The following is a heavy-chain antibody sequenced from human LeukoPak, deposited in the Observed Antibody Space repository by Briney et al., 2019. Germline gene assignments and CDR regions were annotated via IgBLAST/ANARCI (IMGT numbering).Heavy chain of an antibody. V-gene: IGHV3-30*04. J-gene: IGHJ6*03. CDR3: AKAGSGRYYYYMDV. D-gene: IGHD6-19*01. CDR1: GFTFSSYA. Sequence: PGGSLRLSCAASGFTFSSYAMHWVRQAPGKGLEWVAVISYDGSNKYYADSVKGRFTISRDNSKNTLYLQMNSLRAEDTAVYYCAKAGSGRYYYYMDVWGKGTTVTISS. CDR2: ISYDGSNK.